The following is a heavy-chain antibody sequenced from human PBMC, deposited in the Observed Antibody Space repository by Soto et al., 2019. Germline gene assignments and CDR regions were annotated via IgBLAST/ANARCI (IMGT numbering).Heavy chain of an antibody. CDR2: IYYSGST. CDR1: GGSISSGGYS. Sequence: SETLSLTCAVSGGSISSGGYSWSWIRQPPGKGLEWIGYIYYSGSTYYNPSLKSRVTISVDTSKNQFSLKLSSVTAADTAVYYCARRPGASVYYYYGMDVWGQGTTVTVSS. V-gene: IGHV4-30-2*03. D-gene: IGHD3-10*01. CDR3: ARRPGASVYYYYGMDV. J-gene: IGHJ6*02.